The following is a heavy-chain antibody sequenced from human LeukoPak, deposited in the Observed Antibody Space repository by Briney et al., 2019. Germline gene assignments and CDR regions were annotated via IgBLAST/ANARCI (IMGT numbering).Heavy chain of an antibody. Sequence: GGSLRLPCTASGFTFGDHAITWVRQAPGKGLEWVGFIRSKAYGGTTDYAAAVKGRFTISRDDSKSIAYLQMNSLKTEDTAVYYCTRDPTDVVVVPATIGDAFDIWGQGTMVTVSS. J-gene: IGHJ3*02. CDR1: GFTFGDHA. CDR2: IRSKAYGGTT. D-gene: IGHD2-2*01. CDR3: TRDPTDVVVVPATIGDAFDI. V-gene: IGHV3-49*04.